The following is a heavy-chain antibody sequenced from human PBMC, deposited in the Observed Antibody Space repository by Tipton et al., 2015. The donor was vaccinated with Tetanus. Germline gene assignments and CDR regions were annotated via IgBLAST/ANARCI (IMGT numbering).Heavy chain of an antibody. CDR2: MSSSGSTI. J-gene: IGHJ6*02. CDR3: VRVGRSYYYGMDV. V-gene: IGHV3-48*03. CDR1: GFTFSSYE. D-gene: IGHD3-10*01. Sequence: SLRLSCAASGFTFSSYEMNWVRRAPGKGLEWVSYMSSSGSTIYYADSVKGRFTISRDNAKNSLYLQMNSLRAEDTAVYYCVRVGRSYYYGMDVWGQGTTVTVSS.